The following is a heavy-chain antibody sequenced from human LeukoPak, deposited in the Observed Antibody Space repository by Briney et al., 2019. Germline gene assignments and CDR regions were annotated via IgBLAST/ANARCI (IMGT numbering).Heavy chain of an antibody. V-gene: IGHV3-48*01. CDR2: ISSSSSTI. D-gene: IGHD1-1*01. CDR3: ARDFFAAGTTGTID. Sequence: GGSLRLSCAASGFTFSSYSMNWVRQAPGKGLEWVSYISSSSSTIYYADSVKGRFTISRDNAKNSLYLQMNSLRAEDTAVYYCARDFFAAGTTGTIDWGQGTLVTVSS. J-gene: IGHJ4*02. CDR1: GFTFSSYS.